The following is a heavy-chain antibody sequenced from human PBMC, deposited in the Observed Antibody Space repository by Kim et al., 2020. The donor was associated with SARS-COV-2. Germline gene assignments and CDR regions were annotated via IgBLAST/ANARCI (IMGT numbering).Heavy chain of an antibody. J-gene: IGHJ4*02. CDR3: ARDQVDSGSYYFDY. D-gene: IGHD1-26*01. Sequence: AQKFQGRVTMTRATSTSTVYMELSSLRSEDTAVYYCARDQVDSGSYYFDYWGQGTLVTVSS. V-gene: IGHV1-46*01.